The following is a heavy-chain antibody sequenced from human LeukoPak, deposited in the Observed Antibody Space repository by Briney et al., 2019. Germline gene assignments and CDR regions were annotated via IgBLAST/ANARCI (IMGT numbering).Heavy chain of an antibody. CDR2: IYTDGST. CDR1: GFSFSSCW. Sequence: GGSLRLSCVASGFSFSSCWMTWVRQAPGKGLEWVSIIYTDGSTYYADSVKGRFTISRDNSKSTLYLQMNSLRAEDTAVYYCGRSTAWYAFDYWGQGTLVTVSS. CDR3: GRSTAWYAFDY. D-gene: IGHD6-19*01. V-gene: IGHV3-53*01. J-gene: IGHJ4*02.